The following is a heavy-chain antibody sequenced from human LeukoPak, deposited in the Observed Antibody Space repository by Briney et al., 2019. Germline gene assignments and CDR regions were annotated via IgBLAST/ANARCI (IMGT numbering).Heavy chain of an antibody. CDR1: GFMFNDYY. D-gene: IGHD2-15*01. V-gene: IGHV3-11*01. CDR3: ARELYCIGVRCTHY. J-gene: IGHJ4*02. Sequence: EGSLRLSCAASGFMFNDYYMSWIRQAPGKGLEWVSYIGSSGTTIYYADSVKGRFTISRDNANNSLYLQMNSLRAEDTAVYYCARELYCIGVRCTHYWGQGTLVTVSS. CDR2: IGSSGTTI.